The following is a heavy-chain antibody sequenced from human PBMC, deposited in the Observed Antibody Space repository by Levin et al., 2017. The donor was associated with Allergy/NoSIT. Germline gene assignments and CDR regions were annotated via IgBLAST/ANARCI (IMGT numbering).Heavy chain of an antibody. J-gene: IGHJ4*02. D-gene: IGHD1-26*01. Sequence: PSETLSLTCTVSGGSISSYYWSWIRQPPGKGLEWIGYIYYSGSTNYNPSLKSRVTISVDTSKNQFSLKLSSVTAADTAVYYCARLVPKGELPPYFDYWGQGTLVTVSS. CDR1: GGSISSYY. V-gene: IGHV4-59*01. CDR2: IYYSGST. CDR3: ARLVPKGELPPYFDY.